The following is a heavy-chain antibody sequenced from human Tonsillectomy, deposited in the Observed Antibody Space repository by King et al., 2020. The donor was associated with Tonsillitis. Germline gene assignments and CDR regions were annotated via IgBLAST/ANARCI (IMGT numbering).Heavy chain of an antibody. CDR2: FNSSTSYT. V-gene: IGHV3-11*05. CDR3: ARERCTTTSCYGGFEY. D-gene: IGHD2-2*01. J-gene: IGHJ4*02. Sequence: VQLVESGGGLVKPGGSLRLSCAASGFTFSVYYVLWFRQSPGKARVGLLYFNSSTSYTNYADSVKDRFTISRDNAKKSLYLQMNSLRAEDTAVYYCARERCTTTSCYGGFEYWGQGTLVTVSS. CDR1: GFTFSVYY.